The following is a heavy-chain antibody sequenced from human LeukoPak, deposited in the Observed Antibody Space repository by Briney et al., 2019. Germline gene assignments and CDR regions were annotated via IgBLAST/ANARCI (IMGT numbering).Heavy chain of an antibody. V-gene: IGHV1-69*13. Sequence: SVKVSCKASGGTFSSYAISWVRQAPGQGLEWMGGIIPIFGTANYAQKFQGRVTITADESTSTAYMELSSLRSEDTAVYYCAGSRDGDDAFDIWGQGTMVTVSS. J-gene: IGHJ3*02. D-gene: IGHD5-24*01. CDR2: IIPIFGTA. CDR3: AGSRDGDDAFDI. CDR1: GGTFSSYA.